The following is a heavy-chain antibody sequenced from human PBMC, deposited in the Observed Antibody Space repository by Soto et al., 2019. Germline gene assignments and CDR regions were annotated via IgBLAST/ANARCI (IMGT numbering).Heavy chain of an antibody. J-gene: IGHJ5*02. V-gene: IGHV1-18*01. CDR3: ARVRGYSSGWYGGIAVAGLNWFDP. D-gene: IGHD6-13*01. Sequence: ASVKVSCKASGYTFTSYGISWVRQAPGQGLEWMGWISAYNGNTNYAQKLQGRVTMTTDTSTSTAYMELRSLRSDDTAVYYCARVRGYSSGWYGGIAVAGLNWFDPWGQGTLVTVSS. CDR1: GYTFTSYG. CDR2: ISAYNGNT.